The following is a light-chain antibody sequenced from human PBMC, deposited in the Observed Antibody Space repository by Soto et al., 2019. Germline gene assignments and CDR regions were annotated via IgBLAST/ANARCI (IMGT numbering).Light chain of an antibody. CDR2: AAS. J-gene: IGKJ1*01. V-gene: IGKV1-6*01. CDR1: QGIRNH. CDR3: LQDYTYPRT. Sequence: AIQMTQSPSSLSASVGDRVTITCRASQGIRNHLGWYQQKPGRAPQLLIFAASNLQSGGPSRFSGGGSGTDFTLTISSLQPEDFATYYCLQDYTYPRTFGRGTNVEIK.